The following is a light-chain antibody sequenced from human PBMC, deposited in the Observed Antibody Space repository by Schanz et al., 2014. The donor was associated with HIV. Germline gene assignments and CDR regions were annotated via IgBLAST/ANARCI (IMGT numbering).Light chain of an antibody. J-gene: IGKJ1*01. CDR3: QQYGSSPWT. V-gene: IGKV3-20*01. CDR1: QRVSSN. CDR2: GAS. Sequence: EIVMTQSPATLSVSAGERATLSYRASQRVSSNLAWFQQKPGQAPRLLIYGASNRATGIPDRFSGSGSGTDFTLTISRLEPEDFAVYYCQQYGSSPWTFGQGTKVEIK.